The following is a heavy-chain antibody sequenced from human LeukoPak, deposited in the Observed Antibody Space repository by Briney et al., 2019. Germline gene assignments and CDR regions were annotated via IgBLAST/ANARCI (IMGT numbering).Heavy chain of an antibody. CDR3: ATDFVSYVIKSFAY. J-gene: IGHJ4*02. D-gene: IGHD1-26*01. V-gene: IGHV3-30*03. CDR1: GFTFSSYG. CDR2: ISYDGSLK. Sequence: PGGSLRLSCAASGFTFSSYGIHWVRQAPGKGLEWVAVISYDGSLKYYADSVKGRFTISRDNSKSTLYLQMNSLRAEDTAVYYCATDFVSYVIKSFAYWGQGALVTVSS.